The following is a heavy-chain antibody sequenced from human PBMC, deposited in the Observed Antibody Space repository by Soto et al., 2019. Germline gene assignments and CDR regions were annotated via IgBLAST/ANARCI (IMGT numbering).Heavy chain of an antibody. CDR1: GFTFSSYG. Sequence: LTLSCAASGFTFSSYGMHWVRQAPCKGLEWVAVISYDGSNKYYADSVKGRFTISRDNSKNTLYLQMNSLRAEDTAVYYCAKGPTTIAAARRGMDVWGQGTTVTVSS. CDR2: ISYDGSNK. CDR3: AKGPTTIAAARRGMDV. D-gene: IGHD6-13*01. V-gene: IGHV3-30*18. J-gene: IGHJ6*02.